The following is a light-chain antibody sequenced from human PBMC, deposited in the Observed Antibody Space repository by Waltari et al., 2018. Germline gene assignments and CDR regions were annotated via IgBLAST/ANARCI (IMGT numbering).Light chain of an antibody. CDR2: EVS. J-gene: IGLJ3*02. CDR3: SSYAGSNILV. V-gene: IGLV2-8*01. Sequence: QSALTQPPSASGSPGQSVPISCTGTSSDVGAYNYVSWYQQHPGKAPKLMISEVSKRPSGVPDRFSGSKSGNTASLTVSGLQAEDEADYYCSSYAGSNILVFGGGTKLSVL. CDR1: SSDVGAYNY.